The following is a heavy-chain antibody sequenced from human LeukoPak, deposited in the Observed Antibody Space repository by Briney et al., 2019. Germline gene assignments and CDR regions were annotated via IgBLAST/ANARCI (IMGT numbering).Heavy chain of an antibody. CDR3: ARSWYSDY. J-gene: IGHJ4*02. CDR1: GFTFSSYA. CDR2: ISASVGST. V-gene: IGHV3-23*01. D-gene: IGHD2-15*01. Sequence: GGSLRLSCAASGFTFSSYAMTWVRQAPGKGLEWVSGISASVGSTHYADSVKGRFTISRDNSKNTLYLQMNSLRAEDTAVYYCARSWYSDYWGQGTLVTVSS.